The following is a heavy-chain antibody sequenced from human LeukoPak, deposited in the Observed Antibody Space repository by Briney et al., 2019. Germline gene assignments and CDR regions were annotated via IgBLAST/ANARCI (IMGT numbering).Heavy chain of an antibody. Sequence: APVKVSCKASGYTFTSYGISWVRQAPGQGLEWMGWISAYNGNTNYAQKLQGRVTMTTDTSTSTAYMELRSLRSDDTAVYYCARYCSSTSCYPYYGMDVWGQGTTVTVSS. D-gene: IGHD2-2*01. CDR3: ARYCSSTSCYPYYGMDV. CDR2: ISAYNGNT. CDR1: GYTFTSYG. J-gene: IGHJ6*02. V-gene: IGHV1-18*01.